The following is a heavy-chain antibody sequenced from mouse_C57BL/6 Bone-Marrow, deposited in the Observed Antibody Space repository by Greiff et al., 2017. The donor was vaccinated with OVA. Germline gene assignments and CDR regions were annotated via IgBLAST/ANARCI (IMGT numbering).Heavy chain of an antibody. CDR2: IDPSDSYT. CDR1: GYTFTSYW. D-gene: IGHD1-3*01. Sequence: QVQLQQPGAELVRPGTSVKLSCKASGYTFTSYWMHWVKQRPGQGLEWIGVIDPSDSYTNYNQKFKGKATLTVDTSSSTAYMQLSSLTSEDSADYYCARVKVVDYWGTGNTVTVSA. V-gene: IGHV1-59*01. J-gene: IGHJ1*03. CDR3: ARVKVVDY.